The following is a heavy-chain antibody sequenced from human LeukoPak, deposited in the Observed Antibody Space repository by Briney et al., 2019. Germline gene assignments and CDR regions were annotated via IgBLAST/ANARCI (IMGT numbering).Heavy chain of an antibody. J-gene: IGHJ6*02. V-gene: IGHV3-23*01. Sequence: GGSLSLSCAASGFTFPSYAMSWVRQAPGRGLEWVSVISGSGDSTYYADSVKGRFTISRDNPKNTLYVQMSSLRAEDTATYYCATGDGSGTNYFCYYGMDVWGQGTRVTVSS. CDR2: ISGSGDST. CDR1: GFTFPSYA. D-gene: IGHD3-10*01. CDR3: ATGDGSGTNYFCYYGMDV.